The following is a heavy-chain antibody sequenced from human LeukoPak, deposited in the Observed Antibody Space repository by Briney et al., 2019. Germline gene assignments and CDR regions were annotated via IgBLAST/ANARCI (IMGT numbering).Heavy chain of an antibody. CDR2: MYLSGTT. CDR1: GGSISSYY. J-gene: IGHJ4*02. D-gene: IGHD3-22*01. CDR3: AGLVGRYSSGLYYYYFDY. V-gene: IGHV4-59*12. Sequence: PSETLSLTCTVSGGSISSYYWSWVRQPPGKGLEWIGEMYLSGTTHSNPSVKSRVTISIDKSKNQFFLNLSSVTAADTAVYYCAGLVGRYSSGLYYYYFDYWGQGTLVTVSS.